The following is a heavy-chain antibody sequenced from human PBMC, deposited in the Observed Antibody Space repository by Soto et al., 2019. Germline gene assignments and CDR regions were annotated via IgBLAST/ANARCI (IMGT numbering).Heavy chain of an antibody. CDR1: GGSISTGGYY. CDR2: IDGSGYT. D-gene: IGHD3-3*01. J-gene: IGHJ4*02. CDR3: ARKQAGFFYGIDY. V-gene: IGHV4-31*03. Sequence: SETLSLTCTVSGGSISTGGYYWSWIRQYPGKGLEWLGYIDGSGYTFYNPSLQSRLTLSMDTSKNQFSLKLSSATAADTAVYFCARKQAGFFYGIDYWGQGILVTVSS.